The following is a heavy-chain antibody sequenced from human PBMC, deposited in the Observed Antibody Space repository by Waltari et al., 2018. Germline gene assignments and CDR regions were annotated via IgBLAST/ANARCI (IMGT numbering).Heavy chain of an antibody. CDR3: AKDLAAAGDY. J-gene: IGHJ4*02. V-gene: IGHV3-30*02. CDR2: IRYDGSNK. Sequence: QVQLVESGGGVVQPGGSLRLSCAASGFTFSSYGMHWVRQAPGKGLEWVAFIRYDGSNKYYADSGKGRFTISRDNYKNTLYLQMNSLRAEDTAVYYCAKDLAAAGDYWGQGTLVTVSS. D-gene: IGHD6-13*01. CDR1: GFTFSSYG.